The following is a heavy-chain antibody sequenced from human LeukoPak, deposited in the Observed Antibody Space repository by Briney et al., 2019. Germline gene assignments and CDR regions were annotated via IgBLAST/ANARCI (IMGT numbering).Heavy chain of an antibody. V-gene: IGHV3-21*01. CDR3: AREAVVVPAAMLGYYYYGMDV. J-gene: IGHJ6*02. CDR1: GFTFSSYS. CDR2: ISSSSSYI. Sequence: GGSLRLSCAASGFTFSSYSMNWVRQAPGKGLEWVSSISSSSSYIYFADSVKGRFTISRDNAKNSLYLQMNSLRAEDTAVYYCAREAVVVPAAMLGYYYYGMDVWGQGTTVTVSS. D-gene: IGHD2-2*01.